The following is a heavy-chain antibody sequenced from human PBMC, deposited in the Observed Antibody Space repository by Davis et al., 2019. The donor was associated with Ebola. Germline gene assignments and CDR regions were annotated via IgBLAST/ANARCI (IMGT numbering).Heavy chain of an antibody. Sequence: PGGSLRLSCEAFAFSFGIYGMHWVRQAPGKGLEWVASMSYHGSHTSYIDSVRGRFTISSDNSKNTLYLHMNSLGAEDTAVYFCAKEYCPNSGPYCTYFEVWGQGTQVTVSS. J-gene: IGHJ4*02. CDR2: MSYHGSHT. V-gene: IGHV3-30*18. CDR3: AKEYCPNSGPYCTYFEV. CDR1: AFSFGIYG. D-gene: IGHD3-10*01.